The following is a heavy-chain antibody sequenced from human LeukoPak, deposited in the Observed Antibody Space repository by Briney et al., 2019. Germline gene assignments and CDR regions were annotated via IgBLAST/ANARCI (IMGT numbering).Heavy chain of an antibody. CDR2: IYYSGST. Sequence: SETLSLTCTVSGGSISSSSYYWGWIRQPPGKGLEWIGSIYYSGSTYYNPSLKSRVTISVDTSRNQFSLKLSSVTAADTAVYYCARVPVKEWYSSSWYGYYYYYMDVWGKGTTVTVSS. CDR3: ARVPVKEWYSSSWYGYYYYYMDV. J-gene: IGHJ6*03. CDR1: GGSISSSSYY. V-gene: IGHV4-39*07. D-gene: IGHD6-13*01.